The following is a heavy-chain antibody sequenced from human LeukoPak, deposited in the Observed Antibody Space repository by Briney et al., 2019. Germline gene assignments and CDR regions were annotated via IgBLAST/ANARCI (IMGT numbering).Heavy chain of an antibody. D-gene: IGHD1-26*01. CDR2: INPNSGGT. CDR1: GYTFTGYY. Sequence: VASVKVSCTASGYTFTGYYMHWVRQAPGQGLEWMGWINPNSGGTNYAQKFQGRVTMIRDTSISTAYMELSRLRSDDTAVYYCARARAGIVGATPQRPVDYWGQGTLVTVSS. J-gene: IGHJ4*02. CDR3: ARARAGIVGATPQRPVDY. V-gene: IGHV1-2*02.